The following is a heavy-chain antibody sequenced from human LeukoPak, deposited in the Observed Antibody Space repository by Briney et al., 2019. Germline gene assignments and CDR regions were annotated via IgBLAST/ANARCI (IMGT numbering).Heavy chain of an antibody. CDR2: IYDSGTT. CDR1: GGSISGWY. J-gene: IGHJ4*02. D-gene: IGHD6-19*01. V-gene: IGHV4-59*01. Sequence: KTSETLSLTCAVSGGSISGWYWSWIRQPPGKGLEWIGHIYDSGTTNCNPSLKSRVTMSVDSSKNQFSLKLTSVTAADTAVYYCARETTLTGYSSGLGFNYWGQGTLVTVSS. CDR3: ARETTLTGYSSGLGFNY.